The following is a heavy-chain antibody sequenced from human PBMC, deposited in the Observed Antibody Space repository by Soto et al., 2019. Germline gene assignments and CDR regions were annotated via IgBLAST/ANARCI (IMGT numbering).Heavy chain of an antibody. CDR3: ASTYYYGSGSYYTAPGPLRFDY. V-gene: IGHV4-30-2*01. CDR1: GGSISSGGYS. CDR2: IYHSGST. D-gene: IGHD3-10*01. Sequence: PSETLSLTCAVSGGSISSGGYSWSWIRQPPGKGLEWIGYIYHSGSTDYNPSLKSRVTISVDRSKNQFSLKLGSVAAADTAVYYCASTYYYGSGSYYTAPGPLRFDYWGQGTLVTVSS. J-gene: IGHJ4*02.